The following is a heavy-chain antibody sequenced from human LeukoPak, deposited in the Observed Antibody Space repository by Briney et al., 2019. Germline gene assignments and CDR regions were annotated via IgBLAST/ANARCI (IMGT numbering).Heavy chain of an antibody. V-gene: IGHV1-2*04. CDR1: GYTFTGYY. CDR3: ARGRSATPPVDR. Sequence: RRASVKVSCKASGYTFTGYYMHWVRQAPGQGLEWMGWINPNSGGTNYAQKFQGWVTMTRDTSISTAYMELSRLRSDDTAVYYCARGRSATPPVDRWGQGTLVTVSS. D-gene: IGHD3-10*01. CDR2: INPNSGGT. J-gene: IGHJ5*02.